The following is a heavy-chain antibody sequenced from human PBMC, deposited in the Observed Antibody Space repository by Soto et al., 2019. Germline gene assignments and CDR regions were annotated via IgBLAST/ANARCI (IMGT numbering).Heavy chain of an antibody. CDR3: ARHSGNYYDSNGYLYY. CDR1: GGSFSSYY. V-gene: IGHV4-39*01. D-gene: IGHD3-22*01. J-gene: IGHJ4*02. CDR2: IYYDGSA. Sequence: PSETLSLTCAVYGGSFSSYYWGWIRQPPGKGLEWIGSIYYDGSAYYNPSLKSRVTISVDTSKNQFSLKLTSVTAADTAVYYCARHSGNYYDSNGYLYYWGQGTLVTVSS.